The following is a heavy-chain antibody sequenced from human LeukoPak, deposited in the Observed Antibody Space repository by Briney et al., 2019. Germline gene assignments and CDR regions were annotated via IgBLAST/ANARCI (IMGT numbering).Heavy chain of an antibody. J-gene: IGHJ2*01. CDR3: ARVSSSWYQDWYFDL. Sequence: PSETQSLTCTVSGGSISSYYWSWIRQPAGKGLEWIGRTYTSGSTNYNPSLKSRVTMSVDMSKNQFSLKLSSMIAADTAVYYCARVSSSWYQDWYFDLWGRGTLVTVPS. V-gene: IGHV4-4*07. CDR2: TYTSGST. D-gene: IGHD6-13*01. CDR1: GGSISSYY.